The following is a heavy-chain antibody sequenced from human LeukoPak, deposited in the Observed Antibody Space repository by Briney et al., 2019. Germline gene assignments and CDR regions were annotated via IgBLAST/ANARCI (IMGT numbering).Heavy chain of an antibody. J-gene: IGHJ5*02. D-gene: IGHD3-16*01. CDR3: AKEGGTFNWFDP. CDR2: ILPMLGRG. V-gene: IGHV1-69*13. CDR1: GGTFRTTG. Sequence: SVKVSCRASGGTFRTTGISWLRQAPGQGPEWMGGILPMLGRGNYPQKFQGRVTISAEESTNTVYMELSGLTSDDTATYYCAKEGGTFNWFDPWGQGTLVTVSA.